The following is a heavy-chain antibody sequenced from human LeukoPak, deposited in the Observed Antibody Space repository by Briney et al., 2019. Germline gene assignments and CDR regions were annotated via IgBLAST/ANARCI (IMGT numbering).Heavy chain of an antibody. Sequence: ASVKVSCKPSGYTFTSFGISWVRQAPGQGPEWMGWISGYNGDTKSAPKFQGRVTMTTDTPTTTAYMDLRSLRSDDTAVYYCARTCSLLYCSSSFFDPWGRGTLVTVSS. J-gene: IGHJ5*02. CDR1: GYTFTSFG. V-gene: IGHV1-18*01. D-gene: IGHD2-2*01. CDR3: ARTCSLLYCSSSFFDP. CDR2: ISGYNGDT.